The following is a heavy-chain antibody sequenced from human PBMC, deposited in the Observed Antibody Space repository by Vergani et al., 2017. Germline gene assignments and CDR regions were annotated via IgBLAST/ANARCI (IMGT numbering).Heavy chain of an antibody. CDR2: IKSKTDGGTT. J-gene: IGHJ4*02. Sequence: EVQLVESGGGLVKPGGSLRLSCAASGLTFSNAWMSWVRQAPGKGLEWVGRIKSKTDGGTTDYAAPVKGRFTISRDDSKNTLYLQMNSLKTEDTAVYYCTTTAPMVLWFGELLPSNWGQGTLVTVSS. D-gene: IGHD3-10*01. CDR1: GLTFSNAW. CDR3: TTTAPMVLWFGELLPSN. V-gene: IGHV3-15*01.